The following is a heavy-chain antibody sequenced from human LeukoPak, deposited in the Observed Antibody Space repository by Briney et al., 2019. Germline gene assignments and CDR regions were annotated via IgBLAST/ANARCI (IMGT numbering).Heavy chain of an antibody. Sequence: PSETLSLTCTVSGGSISSYCWSWIRQPPGKGLEWIWYIYYSGSTNYNPSLKSRVTISVDTSKNQFSLKLSSVTAADTAVYYCARAPYGPWGQGTLVTVSS. CDR1: GGSISSYC. CDR3: ARAPYGP. J-gene: IGHJ5*02. CDR2: IYYSGST. V-gene: IGHV4-59*01. D-gene: IGHD3-10*01.